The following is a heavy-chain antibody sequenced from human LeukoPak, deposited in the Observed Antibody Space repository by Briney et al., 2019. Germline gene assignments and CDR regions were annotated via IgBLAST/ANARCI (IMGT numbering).Heavy chain of an antibody. CDR1: GGSISRSNW. D-gene: IGHD3-10*01. Sequence: SETLSLTCAVSGGSISRSNWWSWIRQPPGQGLEWIGEIYHSGSTNYNPSLKSRVTISVDKSKTQFSLKLSSVTAADTAVYYCARGRITMLRGITIRKGPPEDYYYVDVWGKGTTVTVSS. J-gene: IGHJ6*03. CDR3: ARGRITMLRGITIRKGPPEDYYYVDV. CDR2: IYHSGST. V-gene: IGHV4-4*02.